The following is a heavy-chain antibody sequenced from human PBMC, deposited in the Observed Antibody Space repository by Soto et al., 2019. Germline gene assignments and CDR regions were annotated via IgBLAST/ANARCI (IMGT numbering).Heavy chain of an antibody. J-gene: IGHJ4*02. V-gene: IGHV1-18*04. D-gene: IGHD1-26*01. Sequence: ASVKVSCKASGYTFTGYYMHWVRQAPLQGREWMGWISAYNGNTNYAQKLQGRVTMTTDTYTSTAYMELRSLRSDDTAVYYCASDRSGSYSDFDYWGQGSLVTVSS. CDR2: ISAYNGNT. CDR1: GYTFTGYY. CDR3: ASDRSGSYSDFDY.